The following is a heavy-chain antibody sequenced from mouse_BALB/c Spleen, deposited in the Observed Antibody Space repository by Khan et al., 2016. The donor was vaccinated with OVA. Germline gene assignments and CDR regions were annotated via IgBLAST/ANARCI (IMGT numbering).Heavy chain of an antibody. Sequence: QVQLQQSGPELVRPGVSVKISCTGSGYIFTDYAMHWVKQSHAKSLEWIGLISTYSGNTNYNQKFKGKATMTVDKSSSTAYMELARLTSEDSAIYYCARPAYDGYYDYWGQGTTLTVSS. CDR1: GYIFTDYA. CDR3: ARPAYDGYYDY. D-gene: IGHD2-3*01. J-gene: IGHJ2*01. V-gene: IGHV1S137*01. CDR2: ISTYSGNT.